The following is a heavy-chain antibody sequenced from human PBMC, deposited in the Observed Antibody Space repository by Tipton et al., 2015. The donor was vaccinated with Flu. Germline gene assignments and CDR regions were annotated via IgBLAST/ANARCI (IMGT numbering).Heavy chain of an antibody. V-gene: IGHV1-2*02. D-gene: IGHD2-21*02. CDR2: INPHSGGT. CDR1: GYKFNEYY. Sequence: QVQLVQSGAEMRRPGASVKVSCKTSGYKFNEYYIHWVRQAPGQGLEWMGWINPHSGGTHYAGKFQDRVTVTRDTSTTTVYMDLISLTSDDMAVYFCARGMTALSRGFDYWGQVTLVTVSS. CDR3: ARGMTALSRGFDY. J-gene: IGHJ4*02.